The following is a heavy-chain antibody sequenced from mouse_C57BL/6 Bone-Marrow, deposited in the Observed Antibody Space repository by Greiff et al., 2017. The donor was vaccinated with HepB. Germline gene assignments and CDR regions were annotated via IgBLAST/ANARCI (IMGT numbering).Heavy chain of an antibody. CDR2: IYPGSGST. CDR3: ARWGKFDYDMDY. Sequence: QVQLKQPGAELVKPGASVKMSCKASGYTFTSYWITWVKQRPGQGLEWIGDIYPGSGSTNYNEKFKSKATLTVDTSSSTAYMQRSSLTSEDSAVYYCARWGKFDYDMDYWGQGTSVTVSS. V-gene: IGHV1-55*01. J-gene: IGHJ4*01. CDR1: GYTFTSYW.